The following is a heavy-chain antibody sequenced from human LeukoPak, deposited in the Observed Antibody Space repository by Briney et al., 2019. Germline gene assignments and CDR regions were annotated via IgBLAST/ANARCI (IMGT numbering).Heavy chain of an antibody. Sequence: SETLSLTCTVSGYSISSGYYWGWIRQPPGKGLEWIGSIYHSGSTYYNPSLKSRVTISVGTSKNQFSLKLSSVTAADTAVYYCARDDLVISSMDYWGQGTLVTVSS. CDR1: GYSISSGYY. CDR3: ARDDLVISSMDY. D-gene: IGHD2/OR15-2a*01. CDR2: IYHSGST. V-gene: IGHV4-38-2*02. J-gene: IGHJ4*02.